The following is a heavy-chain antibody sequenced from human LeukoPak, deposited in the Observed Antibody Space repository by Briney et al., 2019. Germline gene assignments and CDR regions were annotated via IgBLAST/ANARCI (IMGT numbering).Heavy chain of an antibody. D-gene: IGHD4-17*01. Sequence: GGSLRLSCAASGFTFSSYSMNWVRQAPGKGLEWISYISSSSTIHYADSVKGRFTISRDNAKNSLYLQMNSLRAEDTAVYYCARVDGWGQGTLVTVSS. CDR2: ISSSSTI. V-gene: IGHV3-48*04. CDR3: ARVDG. CDR1: GFTFSSYS. J-gene: IGHJ4*02.